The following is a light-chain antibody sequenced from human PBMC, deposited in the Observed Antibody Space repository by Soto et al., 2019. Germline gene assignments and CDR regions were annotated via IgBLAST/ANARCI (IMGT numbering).Light chain of an antibody. V-gene: IGKV3-15*01. CDR1: QSVSSK. CDR3: QQYNNWPLT. J-gene: IGKJ4*01. Sequence: ELELTQSPGTLSVSAGARATLSCRASQSVSSKLAWYQQKPGQAPKLLIYGASTRDTDIPGRFSGSGSATEFTLTISSLQSEDVEVYYCQQYNNWPLTFGGGTKVDI. CDR2: GAS.